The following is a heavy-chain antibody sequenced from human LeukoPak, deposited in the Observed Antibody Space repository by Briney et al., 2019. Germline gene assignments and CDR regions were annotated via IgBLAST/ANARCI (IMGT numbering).Heavy chain of an antibody. CDR2: IRQDGGDI. CDR1: GFTFSDYW. V-gene: IGHV3-7*01. CDR3: VREVQHMAYYGDY. D-gene: IGHD2-21*01. Sequence: LPGGSLRLSCVASGFTFSDYWMGWVRQAPGKGPVWLGNIRQDGGDIYYLDSVKGRFTISRDNGKNAVYLQMNSLSADDTAVYYCVREVQHMAYYGDYLGQGTLVTVSS. J-gene: IGHJ4*02.